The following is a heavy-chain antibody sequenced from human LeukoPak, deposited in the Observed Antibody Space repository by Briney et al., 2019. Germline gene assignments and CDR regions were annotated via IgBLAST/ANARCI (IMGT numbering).Heavy chain of an antibody. CDR3: ARDGYYNYYYYGMDV. CDR1: GGSFSGYY. CDR2: INHSGST. J-gene: IGHJ6*02. V-gene: IGHV4-34*01. D-gene: IGHD5-24*01. Sequence: SETLSLTGAVYGGSFSGYYWSWIRQPPGKGLEWIGEINHSGSTNYNPSLKSRVTISVDTSKNQFSLKLRSVTAADTAVYYCARDGYYNYYYYGMDVWGQGTTVTVSS.